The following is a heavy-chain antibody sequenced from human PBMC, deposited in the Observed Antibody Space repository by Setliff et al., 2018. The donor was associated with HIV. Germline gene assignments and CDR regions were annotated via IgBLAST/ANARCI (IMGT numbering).Heavy chain of an antibody. V-gene: IGHV4-4*09. CDR3: ARSPRIGVAGEFEY. Sequence: SETLSLTCTVSGGSISSYYWSWIRQPPGKGLEWIGYIYTSGSVNYYPSLNSRVTISVDTSKNQFSLKVNPVTAADTAVYYCARSPRIGVAGEFEYWGQGTLVTVSS. D-gene: IGHD6-19*01. CDR1: GGSISSYY. J-gene: IGHJ4*02. CDR2: IYTSGSV.